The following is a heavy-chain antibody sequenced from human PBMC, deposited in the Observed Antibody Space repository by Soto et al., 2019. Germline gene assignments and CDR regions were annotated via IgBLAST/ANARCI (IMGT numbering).Heavy chain of an antibody. CDR2: INAGNGNT. V-gene: IGHV1-3*01. J-gene: IGHJ4*02. Sequence: QVQLVQSGAEVKKPGASVKVSCKASGYTFTSYAMHWVRQAPGQRLEWMGWINAGNGNTKYSQKFQGRVTITRDTSASTAYMELSSLRSEDTAVYYCAREGLSGDFDYWGQGTLVTVSS. CDR3: AREGLSGDFDY. D-gene: IGHD2-15*01. CDR1: GYTFTSYA.